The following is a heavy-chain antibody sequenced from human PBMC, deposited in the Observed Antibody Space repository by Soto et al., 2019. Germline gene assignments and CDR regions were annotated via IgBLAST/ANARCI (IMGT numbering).Heavy chain of an antibody. V-gene: IGHV3-30*04. J-gene: IGHJ4*02. Sequence: QVQLVESGGGMVQPGTSLRLSCTASGFTFNSLSLHWVRQGPDKGLEWVAVISFDGRVTYYADFVKGRFTVSRDNSKNTIYRQVNSLRAEDTAVYYCAREPYGDSQYFDYWGQGTLVTVSS. CDR2: ISFDGRVT. CDR1: GFTFNSLS. CDR3: AREPYGDSQYFDY. D-gene: IGHD2-21*02.